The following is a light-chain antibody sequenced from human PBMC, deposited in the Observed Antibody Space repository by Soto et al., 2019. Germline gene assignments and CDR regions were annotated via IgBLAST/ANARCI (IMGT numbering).Light chain of an antibody. V-gene: IGKV1-5*01. CDR3: QQYDRIPPS. Sequence: DIQMTQSPSTLSASVGDRVTITCRAGQTISSWLAWYQQKPGKAPKVLIYDASSLESGVPSRFSGSGSGTEFTLTISSLQPDDFATYYCQQYDRIPPSFGQGTKVEIK. J-gene: IGKJ1*01. CDR2: DAS. CDR1: QTISSW.